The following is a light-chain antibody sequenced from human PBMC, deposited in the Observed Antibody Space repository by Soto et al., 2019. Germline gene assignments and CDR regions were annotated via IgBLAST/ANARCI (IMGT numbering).Light chain of an antibody. CDR2: AAS. V-gene: IGKV1-39*01. CDR3: QQSHSIPYT. CDR1: QTISSY. Sequence: DIQMTQSPSSLSASVGDRVTITCRASQTISSYLNWYQQKPGKAPKLLIYAASSLQSGVPSRFSGSGSGTDFPLTISSLQPEDFATYYCQQSHSIPYTFGQGPKLEIK. J-gene: IGKJ2*01.